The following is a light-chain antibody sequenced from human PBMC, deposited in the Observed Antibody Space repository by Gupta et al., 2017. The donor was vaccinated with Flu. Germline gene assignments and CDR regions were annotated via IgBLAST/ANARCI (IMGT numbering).Light chain of an antibody. CDR2: DAS. CDR1: QIVASY. Sequence: GERATLSCRASQIVASYLAWYQQKPGQAPRLLISDASNRATAIPARFSGSGSGTDFTLTISSLQPEDFALYYCQQRSSWPITFGQGTRLEIK. CDR3: QQRSSWPIT. J-gene: IGKJ5*01. V-gene: IGKV3-11*01.